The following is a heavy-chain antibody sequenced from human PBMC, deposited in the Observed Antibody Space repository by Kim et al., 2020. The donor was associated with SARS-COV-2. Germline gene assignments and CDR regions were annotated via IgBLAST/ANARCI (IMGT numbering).Heavy chain of an antibody. J-gene: IGHJ3*01. Sequence: SETLSLTCAVYGGAFRDYLWWSREPPGKKRWLPGEITAVASTNDNVRSQSRVSTAVDTSKNQFSLRLTSVTAADTAVYYWARAAFIMVRGVTITQRVGFDVWGQGTMVTVSS. V-gene: IGHV4-34*01. D-gene: IGHD3-10*01. CDR1: GGAFRDY. CDR3: ARAAFIMVRGVTITQRVGFDV. CDR2: ITAVAST.